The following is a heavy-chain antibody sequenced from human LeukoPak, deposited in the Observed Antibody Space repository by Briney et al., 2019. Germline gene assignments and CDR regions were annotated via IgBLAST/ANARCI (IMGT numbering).Heavy chain of an antibody. CDR1: GFTFRTYW. CDR2: INEDGSIT. D-gene: IGHD1-26*01. V-gene: IGHV3-74*01. Sequence: GGSLRLSCAVSGFTFRTYWMHWVRQVPGEGLVWVSRINEDGSITNYADSVKGRSSISRDNAKNTLYLQMNSLRAEDTAVYYCGRDLGGRSGYWGQGTLVTVSS. J-gene: IGHJ4*02. CDR3: GRDLGGRSGY.